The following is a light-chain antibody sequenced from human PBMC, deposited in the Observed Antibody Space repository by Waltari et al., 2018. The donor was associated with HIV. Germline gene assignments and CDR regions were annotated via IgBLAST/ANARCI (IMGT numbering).Light chain of an antibody. CDR3: AAWDDSLNGVV. Sequence: QSVLTQPPSASGTPGQRVTISCSGSRSNIGSNTVNWYKQLPGTAPKLLIYSYNQRPSGVPDRFSGSKSGTSASLAISGLQSEDEADYYCAAWDDSLNGVVFGGGTKLTVL. J-gene: IGLJ2*01. CDR2: SYN. V-gene: IGLV1-44*01. CDR1: RSNIGSNT.